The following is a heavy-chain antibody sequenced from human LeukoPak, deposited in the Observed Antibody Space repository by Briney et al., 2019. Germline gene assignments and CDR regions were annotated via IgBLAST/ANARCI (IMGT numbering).Heavy chain of an antibody. CDR2: ISNSGGST. CDR3: ARRGDGGRSFDL. D-gene: IGHD4-23*01. CDR1: GFTFSSYV. J-gene: IGHJ4*02. V-gene: IGHV3-23*01. Sequence: GGSLRLSCAASGFTFSSYVMSWVRQAPGKGLEWVSSISNSGGSTYYTDSVKGRFTISRDNSKNTLYLQMNSLRAEDTAVYYCARRGDGGRSFDLWGQGTLVTVSS.